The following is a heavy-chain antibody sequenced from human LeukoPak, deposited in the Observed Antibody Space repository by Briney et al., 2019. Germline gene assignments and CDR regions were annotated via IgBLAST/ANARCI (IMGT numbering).Heavy chain of an antibody. J-gene: IGHJ3*02. D-gene: IGHD1-26*01. CDR2: ISSSSSTI. Sequence: GGSLRLSCAASGFTFSSYSMNWVRQAPGKGLEWVSYISSSSSTIYYADSVKGRFTISRDNAKNSLYLQMNSLRAEDTDVYYCARDVGASAPDAFDIWGQGTMVTVSS. CDR3: ARDVGASAPDAFDI. CDR1: GFTFSSYS. V-gene: IGHV3-48*01.